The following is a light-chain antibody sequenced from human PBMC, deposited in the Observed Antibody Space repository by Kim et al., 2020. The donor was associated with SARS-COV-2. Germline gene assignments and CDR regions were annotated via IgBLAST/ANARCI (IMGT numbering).Light chain of an antibody. CDR3: QAWDSSTVV. CDR1: KLGDKY. Sequence: VSPGQTASITCSGDKLGDKYACWYQQKPGQSPVLVIYQDSKRPSGIPERFSGSNSRNTATLTISGTQAMDEADYYCQAWDSSTVVFGGGTQLTVL. J-gene: IGLJ2*01. V-gene: IGLV3-1*01. CDR2: QDS.